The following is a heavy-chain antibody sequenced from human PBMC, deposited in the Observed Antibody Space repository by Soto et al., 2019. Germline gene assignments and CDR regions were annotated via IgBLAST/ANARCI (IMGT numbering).Heavy chain of an antibody. Sequence: QVQLVQSGAEVKKPGSSVKVSCKASGGTFSSYAITWVRQAPGQGLDWMGEIIPIFGATNFAQKFQGRVTITADKSTTKAYMELSSLTSEDTAVYYCARMGGSFLDSWGQGTLVTVSS. CDR2: IIPIFGAT. D-gene: IGHD1-26*01. CDR3: ARMGGSFLDS. V-gene: IGHV1-69*06. CDR1: GGTFSSYA. J-gene: IGHJ5*01.